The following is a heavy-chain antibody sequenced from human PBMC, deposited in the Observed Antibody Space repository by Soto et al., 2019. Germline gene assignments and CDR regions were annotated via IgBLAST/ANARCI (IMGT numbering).Heavy chain of an antibody. CDR1: GASISSGSYY. CDR3: ARAVYSNHVY. D-gene: IGHD4-4*01. Sequence: SETLSLTCTVSGASISSGSYYWSGIRQLPGKGLEWIGYTSNSGSTYYNPSLKSRVTISVDTSKNQFSLRVSSVTAADTAVYYCARAVYSNHVYWGQGTLVTVSS. V-gene: IGHV4-31*03. CDR2: TSNSGST. J-gene: IGHJ4*02.